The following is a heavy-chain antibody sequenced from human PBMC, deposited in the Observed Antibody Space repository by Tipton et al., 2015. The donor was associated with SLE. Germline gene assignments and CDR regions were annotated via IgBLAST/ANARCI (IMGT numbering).Heavy chain of an antibody. D-gene: IGHD1-26*01. CDR2: INHSGST. CDR1: GGSSNTYY. J-gene: IGHJ4*02. V-gene: IGHV4-34*01. CDR3: AMSSGRYWGAFDY. Sequence: TLSLTCAVYGGSSNTYYWAWIRQPPGKGLEWIGEINHSGSTNYNPSLKSRVTTSLDTSKNQVSLKLKSVTAADAAVYYCAMSSGRYWGAFDYWGQGTLVTVSS.